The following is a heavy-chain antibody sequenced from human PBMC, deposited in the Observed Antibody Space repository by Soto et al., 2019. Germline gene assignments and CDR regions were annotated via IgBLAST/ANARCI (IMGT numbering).Heavy chain of an antibody. CDR2: ISGSGVST. Sequence: EVQLLGSGGGLVQPGESLRLSCAASGFTFSSYAMSWVRQAPGKGLEWVSAISGSGVSTYYADSVKGRFTISRDNSKNTLYLQMNSLRAEDTAVYYCAKEHHYSSSWSEFDYWGQGTLVTVSS. D-gene: IGHD6-13*01. CDR1: GFTFSSYA. CDR3: AKEHHYSSSWSEFDY. J-gene: IGHJ4*02. V-gene: IGHV3-23*01.